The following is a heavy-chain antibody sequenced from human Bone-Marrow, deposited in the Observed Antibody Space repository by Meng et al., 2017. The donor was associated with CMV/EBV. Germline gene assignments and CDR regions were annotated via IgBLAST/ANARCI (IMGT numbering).Heavy chain of an antibody. D-gene: IGHD3-10*01. J-gene: IGHJ5*02. CDR3: ARGVNYYGSGFDP. CDR2: INHSGST. CDR1: GGSFSGYY. Sequence: CAVYGGSFSGYYWSWIRQPPGKGLEWIGEINHSGSTNYNPSLKSRVTISVDTSKNQFSLKLSSVTAADTAVYYCARGVNYYGSGFDPWGQGTLVTVS. V-gene: IGHV4-34*01.